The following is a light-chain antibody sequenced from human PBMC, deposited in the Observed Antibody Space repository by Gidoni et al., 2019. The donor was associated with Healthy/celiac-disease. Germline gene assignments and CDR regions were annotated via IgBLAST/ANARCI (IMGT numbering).Light chain of an antibody. CDR1: QSLLDSDDGNTY. CDR2: PLS. J-gene: IGKJ2*01. CDR3: MQRIEFPYT. V-gene: IGKV2-40*01. Sequence: IVMTKTPLSLPVTPGEPASISCRSSQSLLDSDDGNTYLDWYLQKPGQSPQLLIYPLSYRASGVPYRFSGSGSGTDFTLKISRVEAEDVGVYYCMQRIEFPYTFGQGTKLEIK.